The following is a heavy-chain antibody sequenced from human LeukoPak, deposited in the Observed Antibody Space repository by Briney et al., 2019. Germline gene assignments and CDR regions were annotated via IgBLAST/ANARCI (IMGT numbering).Heavy chain of an antibody. CDR3: ARHQTVYSSGWSGPFDY. D-gene: IGHD6-19*01. Sequence: HGESLKISCKGSGYSFTSYWIGWVRQMPGKGLEWMGIIYPGDSDTRYSPSFQGQVTISADKSISTAYLQWSSLKASDTATYYCARHQTVYSSGWSGPFDYWGQGTLVTVSS. J-gene: IGHJ4*02. V-gene: IGHV5-51*01. CDR1: GYSFTSYW. CDR2: IYPGDSDT.